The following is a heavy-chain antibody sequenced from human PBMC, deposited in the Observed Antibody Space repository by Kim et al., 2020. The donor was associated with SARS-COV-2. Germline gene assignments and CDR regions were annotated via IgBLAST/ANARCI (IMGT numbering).Heavy chain of an antibody. J-gene: IGHJ6*01. CDR2: ISYDGSNK. V-gene: IGHV3-30-3*01. CDR3: AAVYSTTNYYYYYGMDV. D-gene: IGHD6-13*01. Sequence: GGSLRLSCAASGFTFSSYAMHWVRQAPGKGLEWVAVISYDGSNKYYADSVKGRFTISRDNSKNTLYLQMNSLRAEDTAVYYCAAVYSTTNYYYYYGMDV. CDR1: GFTFSSYA.